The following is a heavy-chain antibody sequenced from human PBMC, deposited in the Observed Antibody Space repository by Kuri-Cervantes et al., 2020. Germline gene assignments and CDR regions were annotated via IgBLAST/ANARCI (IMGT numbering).Heavy chain of an antibody. Sequence: SQTLSLTCAVYGGTFSGYYWSWVRQPPGKGLEWIGEINHRGSINYNPSLKSRVTISVDTSKNQFSLKLSSVTAADTAVYYCARCSSGGSCYLDYWGQGTLVTVSS. V-gene: IGHV4-34*01. D-gene: IGHD2-15*01. CDR3: ARCSSGGSCYLDY. J-gene: IGHJ4*02. CDR2: INHRGSI. CDR1: GGTFSGYY.